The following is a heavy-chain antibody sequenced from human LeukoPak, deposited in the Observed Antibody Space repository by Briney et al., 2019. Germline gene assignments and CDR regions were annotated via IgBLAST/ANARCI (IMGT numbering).Heavy chain of an antibody. V-gene: IGHV4-4*07. D-gene: IGHD2-2*01. Sequence: SETLSLTCTVPGGSISSYYWSWIRQPAGKGLEWIGRIYTSGSTNYNPSLKSRVTMSVDTSKNQFSLKLSSVTAADTAVYYCARDRGYCSSTSCYADAFDIWGQGTMVTVSS. J-gene: IGHJ3*02. CDR3: ARDRGYCSSTSCYADAFDI. CDR2: IYTSGST. CDR1: GGSISSYY.